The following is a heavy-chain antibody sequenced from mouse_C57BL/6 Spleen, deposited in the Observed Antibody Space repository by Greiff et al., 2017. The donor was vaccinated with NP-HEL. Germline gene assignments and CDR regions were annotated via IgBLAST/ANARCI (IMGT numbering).Heavy chain of an antibody. V-gene: IGHV1-5*01. D-gene: IGHD1-1*01. CDR3: TREEVFTTVVARAY. CDR2: IYLGNSDT. CDR1: ANTFPATW. Sequence: QPQRSGMLLPSPGASGKLSSKPFANTFPATWMPGVKRRLGRGLEWIGAIYLGNSDTSYNQKFKGKAKLTAVTSASTAYMELSSLTNEDSAVYYCTREEVFTTVVARAYWGQGTLVTVSA. J-gene: IGHJ3*01.